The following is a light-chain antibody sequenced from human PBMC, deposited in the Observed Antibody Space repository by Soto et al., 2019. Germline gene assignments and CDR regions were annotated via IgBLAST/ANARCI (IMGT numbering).Light chain of an antibody. CDR2: GAS. V-gene: IGKV3-20*01. CDR3: QQYGGSPLVT. Sequence: ETVLTQSPGTLSLSPGERATLSCRVSQSISSGYLAWYQQRPGQAPRLLISGASNRATGIPDRFSGSGSGTDFPLTISRLEPEDFAVYYCQQYGGSPLVTFGGGTKVEIK. CDR1: QSISSGY. J-gene: IGKJ4*01.